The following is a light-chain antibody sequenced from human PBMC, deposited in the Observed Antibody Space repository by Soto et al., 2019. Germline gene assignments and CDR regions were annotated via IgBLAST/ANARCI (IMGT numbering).Light chain of an antibody. Sequence: QSVLPQPRSVSGSPGQSVTISCTGTSSDVGVYNYVSWYQQYPGKAPKIMIYDVSKRPSGVPDRFSGSKSDNTASLTISGLQAEDEADYYCCSYAGSYTFVFGIGTKVTV. J-gene: IGLJ1*01. CDR3: CSYAGSYTFV. CDR2: DVS. CDR1: SSDVGVYNY. V-gene: IGLV2-11*01.